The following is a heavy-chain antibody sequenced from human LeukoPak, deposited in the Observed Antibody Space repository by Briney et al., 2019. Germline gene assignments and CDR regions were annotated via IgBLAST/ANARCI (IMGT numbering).Heavy chain of an antibody. CDR1: GFTFSTFA. CDR2: ISGSGQST. V-gene: IGHV3-23*01. CDR3: AKDRGDWDTNDAFDI. Sequence: GGSLRLSCAASGFTFSTFAMIWVRRAPGKGLEWVSAISGSGQSTYYADSVKGRFTISRDNSKNTLYLLMNSLRAEDTAVYYCAKDRGDWDTNDAFDIWGQGTMVTVSS. J-gene: IGHJ3*02. D-gene: IGHD3/OR15-3a*01.